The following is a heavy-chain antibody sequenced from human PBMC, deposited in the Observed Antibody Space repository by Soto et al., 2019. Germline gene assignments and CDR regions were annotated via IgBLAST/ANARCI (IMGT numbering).Heavy chain of an antibody. CDR2: IRSKTNSYAT. CDR3: TRDPRNYYDSIGSANWFDP. D-gene: IGHD3-22*01. Sequence: LRLSCAASGFTFSGSAMHWVRQASGKGLEWVGRIRSKTNSYATAYAASLKGRFTISRDDSKDTAYLQMNSLKTEDTAVYYCTRDPRNYYDSIGSANWFDPWGQGTLVTVSS. CDR1: GFTFSGSA. J-gene: IGHJ5*02. V-gene: IGHV3-73*01.